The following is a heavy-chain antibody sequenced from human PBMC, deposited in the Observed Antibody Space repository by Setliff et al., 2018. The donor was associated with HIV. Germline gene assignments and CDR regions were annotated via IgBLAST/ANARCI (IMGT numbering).Heavy chain of an antibody. V-gene: IGHV1-69*13. J-gene: IGHJ4*02. CDR3: ARGTGSYSYFDS. D-gene: IGHD1-26*01. CDR2: IIPVFATA. Sequence: SVKVSCKVSDATPSNYALNWVRQAPGQGLEWMGAIIPVFATANYAQKFQGRVTITADESTLTAYMELSSLTSEDTAVYFCARGTGSYSYFDSWGLGTLVTVSS. CDR1: DATPSNYA.